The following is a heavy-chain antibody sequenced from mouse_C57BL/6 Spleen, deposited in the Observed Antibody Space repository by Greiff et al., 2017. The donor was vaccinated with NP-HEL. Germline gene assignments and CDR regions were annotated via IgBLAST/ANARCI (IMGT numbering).Heavy chain of an antibody. J-gene: IGHJ3*01. D-gene: IGHD2-1*01. Sequence: QVQLQQSGAELVRPGTSVKVSCKASGYAFTNYLIEWVKQRPGQGLEWIGVINPGSGGTNYNEKFKGKATLTADKSSSTAYMQLSSLTSEYSAVYFCARWNGNFPFAYWGQGTLVTVSA. CDR1: GYAFTNYL. CDR2: INPGSGGT. CDR3: ARWNGNFPFAY. V-gene: IGHV1-54*01.